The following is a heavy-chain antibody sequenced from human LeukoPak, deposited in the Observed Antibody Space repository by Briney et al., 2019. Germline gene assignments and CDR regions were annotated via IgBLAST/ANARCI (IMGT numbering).Heavy chain of an antibody. D-gene: IGHD3-3*01. CDR2: FDPVDGET. CDR1: GYSLTQLS. V-gene: IGHV1-24*01. Sequence: ASVTVSCKVSGYSLTQLSMHWVRQGIGRGLEWMGGFDPVDGETIYAQKFQGRVTMTENTSTDTAYMELSSLRSDDTAVYYCAILLEDYAFWTGSAKDYWGQGTLVTVSS. CDR3: AILLEDYAFWTGSAKDY. J-gene: IGHJ4*02.